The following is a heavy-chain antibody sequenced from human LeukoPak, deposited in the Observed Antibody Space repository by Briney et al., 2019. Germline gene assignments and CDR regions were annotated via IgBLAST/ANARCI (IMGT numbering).Heavy chain of an antibody. V-gene: IGHV3-23*01. Sequence: GGSLRLSCAASGFTFSSYAMSWVRQAPGKGLEWVSAISGSGGSTYYADSVKGRFTTSRDNSKNTLYLQMNSLRAEDTAVYYCAKATTVSPGGRGPLDYWGQGTLVTVSS. CDR2: ISGSGGST. CDR1: GFTFSSYA. CDR3: AKATTVSPGGRGPLDY. J-gene: IGHJ4*02. D-gene: IGHD2-8*02.